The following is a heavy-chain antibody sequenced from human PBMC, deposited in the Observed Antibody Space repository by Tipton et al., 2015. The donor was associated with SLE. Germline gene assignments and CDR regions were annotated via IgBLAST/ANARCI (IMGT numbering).Heavy chain of an antibody. CDR3: AKDISLMSSGYEFDY. CDR2: ISGSGGST. J-gene: IGHJ4*02. D-gene: IGHD5-12*01. V-gene: IGHV3-23*01. Sequence: SLRLSCAASGFTFSSYSMNWVRQAPGKGLEWVSAISGSGGSTYYADSVKGRFTISRDNSKNTLYLQMNSLRAEDTAVYYCAKDISLMSSGYEFDYWGQGTLVTVSS. CDR1: GFTFSSYS.